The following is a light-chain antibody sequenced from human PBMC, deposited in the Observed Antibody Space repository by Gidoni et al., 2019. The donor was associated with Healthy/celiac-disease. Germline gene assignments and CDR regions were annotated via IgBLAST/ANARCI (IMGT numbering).Light chain of an antibody. J-gene: IGLJ2*01. CDR3: SSYTSSSTLVV. V-gene: IGLV2-14*03. Sequence: QSALPQPASVSGSPGQSVTISCTGTSSDVGGYNYVSWYQQHPGKAPKLMIYDVSHRPSGVSNRFSGSKSGNTASLTISGLQAEDEADYYCSSYTSSSTLVVFGGGTKLTVL. CDR2: DVS. CDR1: SSDVGGYNY.